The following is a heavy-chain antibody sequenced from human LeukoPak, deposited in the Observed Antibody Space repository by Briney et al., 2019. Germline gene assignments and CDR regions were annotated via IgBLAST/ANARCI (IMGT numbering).Heavy chain of an antibody. V-gene: IGHV3-21*01. J-gene: IGHJ4*02. Sequence: GSLRLSCAASGFPVSNNYMSWVRQAPGKGLEWVSCIFSRSESILYADSVKGRFTISRDNAKNSLYLQMDSLRVEDTAVYYCARDFFHSSDSRPFDYWGQGTLVTVSS. CDR1: GFPVSNNY. D-gene: IGHD3-22*01. CDR3: ARDFFHSSDSRPFDY. CDR2: IFSRSESI.